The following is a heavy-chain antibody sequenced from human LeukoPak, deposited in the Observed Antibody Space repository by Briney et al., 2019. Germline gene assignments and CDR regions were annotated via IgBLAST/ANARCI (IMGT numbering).Heavy chain of an antibody. V-gene: IGHV1-69*13. CDR3: ARLSWALSGYYTGLDDDY. CDR2: LIPIFGTA. J-gene: IGHJ4*02. CDR1: GGTFSSYA. Sequence: SVKVSCKASGGTFSSYAISWVRQAPGQGPDWMGGLIPIFGTANYAQKFQGRVTTTADESTSTAYMELSSLRSEYTAHYYCARLSWALSGYYTGLDDDYWCQGTLVTVSS. D-gene: IGHD3-3*01.